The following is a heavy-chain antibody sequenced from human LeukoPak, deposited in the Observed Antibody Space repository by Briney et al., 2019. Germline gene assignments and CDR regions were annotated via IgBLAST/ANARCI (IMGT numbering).Heavy chain of an antibody. D-gene: IGHD3-16*01. CDR2: IIPIFGTA. CDR1: GYTFTSYG. Sequence: ASVKVSCKASGYTFTSYGITWVRQAPGQGLEWMGGIIPIFGTANYAQKFQGRVTMTRNTSISTAYMELSSLRSEDSAVYYCARVTRGGDRFDPWGQGTLVTVSS. V-gene: IGHV1-8*02. CDR3: ARVTRGGDRFDP. J-gene: IGHJ5*02.